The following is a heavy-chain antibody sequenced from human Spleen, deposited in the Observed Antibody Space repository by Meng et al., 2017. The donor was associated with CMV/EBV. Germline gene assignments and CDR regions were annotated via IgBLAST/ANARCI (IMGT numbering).Heavy chain of an antibody. Sequence: GESLKISCAASGFTFSSYAMHWVRQAPGKGLEWVAVISYDGSNKYYADSVKGRFTISRDNSKNTLYLQMNSLRAEDTAVYYCAREFSSPRFWFDPWGQGTAVTVSS. V-gene: IGHV3-30-3*01. D-gene: IGHD2-2*01. CDR2: ISYDGSNK. CDR1: GFTFSSYA. CDR3: AREFSSPRFWFDP. J-gene: IGHJ5*02.